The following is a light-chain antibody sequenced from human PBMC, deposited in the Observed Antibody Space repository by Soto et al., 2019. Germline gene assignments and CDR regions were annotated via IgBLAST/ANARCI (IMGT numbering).Light chain of an antibody. CDR3: QQSDSTPPWT. V-gene: IGKV1-39*01. CDR2: ATS. J-gene: IGKJ1*01. CDR1: QSISRY. Sequence: DIQMTQSPSSLSASVGDRVTITCRASQSISRYLSWFQQKPGKAPKLLIYATSSLQSGVPSRFSGSGSGTDVTLTISSRQPEDFATYYCQQSDSTPPWTFGQGTKVEIK.